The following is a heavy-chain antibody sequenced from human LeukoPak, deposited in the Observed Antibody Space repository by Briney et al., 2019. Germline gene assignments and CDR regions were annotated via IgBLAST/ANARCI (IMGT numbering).Heavy chain of an antibody. Sequence: GGSLRLSCAASGFTFSSYGMHWVRQAPGKGLEWVAVIWYDGSNKYYADSVKGRFTISRDNSKNTLYLQMNSQRAEDTAVYYCARDLITMVRGVIKGRDRNYYYYGMDVWGKGTTVTVSS. CDR2: IWYDGSNK. D-gene: IGHD3-10*01. CDR3: ARDLITMVRGVIKGRDRNYYYYGMDV. J-gene: IGHJ6*04. CDR1: GFTFSSYG. V-gene: IGHV3-33*01.